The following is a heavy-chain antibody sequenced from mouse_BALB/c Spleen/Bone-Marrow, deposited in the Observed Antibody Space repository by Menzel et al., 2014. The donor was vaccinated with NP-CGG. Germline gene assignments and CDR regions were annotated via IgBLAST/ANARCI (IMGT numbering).Heavy chain of an antibody. CDR3: SHWAYYYAMDY. D-gene: IGHD4-1*01. CDR1: GYSITSDYA. J-gene: IGHJ4*01. CDR2: ISYSGST. V-gene: IGHV3-2*02. Sequence: VQLQQSGPGLVKPSQSLSLTCTVTGYSITSDYAWNWIRQFPGNKLEWMGYISYSGSTSYNPSLKSRISITRDTSKNQFFLQLNPVTTEDTATYYCSHWAYYYAMDYWGQGTSVTVSS.